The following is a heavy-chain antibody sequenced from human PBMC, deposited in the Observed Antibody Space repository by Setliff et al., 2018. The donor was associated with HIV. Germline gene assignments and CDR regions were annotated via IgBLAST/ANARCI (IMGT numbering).Heavy chain of an antibody. D-gene: IGHD3-16*01. CDR3: ARRGELALGSYGMDV. V-gene: IGHV5-51*01. J-gene: IGHJ6*02. Sequence: ESLKISCKGFGYSFTNYWIGWVRQMPGRGLEWVGIIYPGDSDATYSPSFQGQVTISVDKSISTAYLQWSSLKASDTAIYYCARRGELALGSYGMDVWGQGTTVTVSS. CDR2: IYPGDSDA. CDR1: GYSFTNYW.